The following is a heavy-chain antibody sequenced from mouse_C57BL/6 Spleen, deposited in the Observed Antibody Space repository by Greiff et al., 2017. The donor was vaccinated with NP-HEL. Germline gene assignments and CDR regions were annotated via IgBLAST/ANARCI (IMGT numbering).Heavy chain of an antibody. CDR3: ARGTGTGFDY. J-gene: IGHJ2*01. D-gene: IGHD4-1*01. CDR2: INYDGSST. V-gene: IGHV5-16*01. CDR1: GFTFSDYY. Sequence: VQLKESEGGLVQPGSSMKLSCTASGFTFSDYYMAWVRQVPEKGLEWVANINYDGSSTYYLDSLKSRFIISRDNAKNILYLQMSSLKSEDTATYYCARGTGTGFDYWGQGTTLTVSS.